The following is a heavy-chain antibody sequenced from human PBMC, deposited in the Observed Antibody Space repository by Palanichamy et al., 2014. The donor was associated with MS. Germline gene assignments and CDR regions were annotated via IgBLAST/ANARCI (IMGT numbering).Heavy chain of an antibody. Sequence: EVQLLESGGGLVQPGGSLRLSCAASGFTFSSYAMGWVRQAPGKGLEWVSAISGSSSSTYYADSVKGRLTISRDNSKNTLYLQMNSLRAEDTAVYYCAKIGYDYVWGSYRHFDYWGQGTLVTVSS. D-gene: IGHD3-16*02. CDR3: AKIGYDYVWGSYRHFDY. CDR2: ISGSSSST. J-gene: IGHJ4*02. CDR1: GFTFSSYA. V-gene: IGHV3-23*01.